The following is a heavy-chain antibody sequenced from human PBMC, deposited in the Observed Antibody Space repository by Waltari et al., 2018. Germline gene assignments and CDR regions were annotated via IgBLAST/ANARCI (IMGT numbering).Heavy chain of an antibody. CDR3: AGGSKFYYMDL. CDR1: GLTVSRYW. CDR2: INSDGSST. J-gene: IGHJ6*03. Sequence: VELVESGGGLVQPGGSLRLSCASAGLTVSRYWMYWVRQVPGKGLVWVSRINSDGSSTTYADSVKGRFTISRDNAKNTLFLQMNSLRVEDTAIYYCAGGSKFYYMDLWGKGTTATISS. V-gene: IGHV3-74*03.